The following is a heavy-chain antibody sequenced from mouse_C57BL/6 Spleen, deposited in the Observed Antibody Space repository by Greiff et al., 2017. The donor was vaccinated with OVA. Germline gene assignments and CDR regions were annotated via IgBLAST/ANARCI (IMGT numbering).Heavy chain of an antibody. CDR3: ARDPYDGYYYFDY. V-gene: IGHV5-4*01. J-gene: IGHJ2*01. Sequence: EVQGVESGGGLVKPGGSLKLSCAASGFTFSSYAMSWVRQTPEKRLEWVATISDGGSYTYYPDNVKGRFTISRDNAKNNLYLQMSHLKSEDTAMYYCARDPYDGYYYFDYWGQGTTLTVSS. CDR1: GFTFSSYA. CDR2: ISDGGSYT. D-gene: IGHD2-3*01.